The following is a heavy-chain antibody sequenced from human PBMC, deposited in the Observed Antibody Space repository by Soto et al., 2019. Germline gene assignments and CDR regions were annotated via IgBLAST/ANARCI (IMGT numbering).Heavy chain of an antibody. D-gene: IGHD6-19*01. Sequence: EVQLLESGGGLVQPGGSLRLSCAASGFTFSSYAMSWVRQAPGKGLEWVSAISGSGGSTHYADSVKGRFTISRDNSKNTLYLQMNSLRAEDTAVYYCAIIAVAGPGSDYWGQGTLVTVSS. CDR2: ISGSGGST. V-gene: IGHV3-23*01. CDR1: GFTFSSYA. J-gene: IGHJ4*02. CDR3: AIIAVAGPGSDY.